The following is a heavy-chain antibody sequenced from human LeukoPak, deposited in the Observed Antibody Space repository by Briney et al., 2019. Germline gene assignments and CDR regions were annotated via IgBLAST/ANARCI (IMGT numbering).Heavy chain of an antibody. CDR3: ARGFRASLDY. J-gene: IGHJ4*02. V-gene: IGHV3-23*01. Sequence: GGSLRLSCAASGFPFSSYNMNWVRQAPGKGLEWVSAITGRGRSTYYADSVKGRFTISRDNSKNTLYLQMNSLRAEDTAVYYCARGFRASLDYWGQGTLVTVSS. CDR1: GFPFSSYN. CDR2: ITGRGRST.